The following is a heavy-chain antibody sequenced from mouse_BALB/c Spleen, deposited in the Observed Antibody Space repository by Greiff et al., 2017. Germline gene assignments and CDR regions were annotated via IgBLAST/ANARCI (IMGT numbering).Heavy chain of an antibody. CDR1: GFTFSSYT. V-gene: IGHV5-12-2*01. Sequence: EVQLQESGGGLVQPGGSLKLSCAASGFTFSSYTMSWVRQTPEKRLEWVAYISNGGGSTYYPDTVKGRFTISRDNAKNTLYLQMSSLKSEDTAMYYCARHGDDYDRVFDYWGQGTTLTVSS. CDR2: ISNGGGST. J-gene: IGHJ2*01. D-gene: IGHD2-4*01. CDR3: ARHGDDYDRVFDY.